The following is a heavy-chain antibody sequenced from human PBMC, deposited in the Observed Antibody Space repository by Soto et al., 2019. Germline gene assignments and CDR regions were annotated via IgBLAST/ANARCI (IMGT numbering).Heavy chain of an antibody. D-gene: IGHD6-6*01. CDR3: ARDHARRVSGAHYYYYGMDV. Sequence: QVQLVESGGGVVQPGRSLRLSCAASGFTFSSYGMHWVRQAPGKGLEWVAVIWYDGSNKYYADSVKGRVTISRDHSKNTLYLQMNSLRAEDTAVYYCARDHARRVSGAHYYYYGMDVWGQGTTVTVSS. J-gene: IGHJ6*02. V-gene: IGHV3-33*01. CDR2: IWYDGSNK. CDR1: GFTFSSYG.